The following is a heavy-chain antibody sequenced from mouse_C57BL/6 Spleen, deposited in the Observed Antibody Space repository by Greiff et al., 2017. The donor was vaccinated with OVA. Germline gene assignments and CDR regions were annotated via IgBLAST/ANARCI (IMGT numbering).Heavy chain of an antibody. CDR1: GYTFTSSW. Sequence: VQLQQPGAELVKPGASVKLSCKASGYTFTSSWLQWVKQRPGQGLEWIGELDPSDSYPNYNPKFKGKATLTVDPSSSTAYMQLSSLTSEDSAVYYCASLYYYGPWFAYWGQGTLVTVSA. J-gene: IGHJ3*01. V-gene: IGHV1-50*01. CDR3: ASLYYYGPWFAY. D-gene: IGHD1-1*01. CDR2: LDPSDSYP.